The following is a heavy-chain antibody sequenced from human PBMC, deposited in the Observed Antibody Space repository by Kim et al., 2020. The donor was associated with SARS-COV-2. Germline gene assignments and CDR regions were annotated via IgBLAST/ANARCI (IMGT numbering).Heavy chain of an antibody. Sequence: SETLSLTCSVSGDSIKNYQWSWIRQPPGRGLEFIGYMSYSGNTNYSPSLQSRVSMSGDASKNQISLKVYSVTAADTAVYFCAGGTPEIFWGSYRTPPFDYWGQGILVTVSS. D-gene: IGHD3-16*02. V-gene: IGHV4-59*01. J-gene: IGHJ4*02. CDR2: MSYSGNT. CDR3: AGGTPEIFWGSYRTPPFDY. CDR1: GDSIKNYQ.